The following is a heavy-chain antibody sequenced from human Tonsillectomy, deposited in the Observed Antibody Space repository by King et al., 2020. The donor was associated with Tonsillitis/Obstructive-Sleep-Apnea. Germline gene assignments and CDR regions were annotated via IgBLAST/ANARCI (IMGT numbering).Heavy chain of an antibody. CDR1: GFNFGDYA. Sequence: VESGGGLVKPGRSVRLYCTADGFNFGDYARSWFRQAPGKGLEWVGCIRSKADGGTTEYAAGVKGRVTMSRDDSKSIAYLQMNSLKTEDPAVYYCTRDREGTGLLRCLESLSFDSWGQGTLVTVSS. CDR2: IRSKADGGTT. V-gene: IGHV3-49*05. CDR3: TRDREGTGLLRCLESLSFDS. J-gene: IGHJ4*02. D-gene: IGHD3-3*01.